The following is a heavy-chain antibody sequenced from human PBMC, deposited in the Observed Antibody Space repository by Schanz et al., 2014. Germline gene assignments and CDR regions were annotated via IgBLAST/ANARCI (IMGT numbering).Heavy chain of an antibody. V-gene: IGHV3-23*04. J-gene: IGHJ4*02. CDR3: AKSQGSSFDS. D-gene: IGHD6-13*01. CDR1: GFTLDIFA. CDR2: FNDGGVNK. Sequence: EVQLAESGGGLVEPGGSLRLSCETSGFTLDIFAGGWVRQAPGKGLEWVSSFNDGGVNKYYEDSVKGRFTISSDNSKSTLYLQMSSLRAEDTAVYYCAKSQGSSFDSWGQGTLVTVSS.